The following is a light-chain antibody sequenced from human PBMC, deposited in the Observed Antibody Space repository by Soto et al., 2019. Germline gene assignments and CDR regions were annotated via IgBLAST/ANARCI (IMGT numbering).Light chain of an antibody. V-gene: IGKV3-20*01. CDR3: QQYGSSSWT. J-gene: IGKJ1*01. CDR1: QSVSSSY. CDR2: GTS. Sequence: EIVLTQSPGTLSLSPGERATLSCRASQSVSSSYLAWYQQKPGQAPRLLIYGTSSRATAIPDRFSSSGSGTDFTLTISRLEPEDFAVYYCQQYGSSSWTFGQGTKV.